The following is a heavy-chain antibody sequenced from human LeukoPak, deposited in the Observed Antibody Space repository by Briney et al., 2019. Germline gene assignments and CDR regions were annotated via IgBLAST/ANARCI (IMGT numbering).Heavy chain of an antibody. CDR1: GFTFSSYA. J-gene: IGHJ3*02. D-gene: IGHD3-22*01. CDR3: AKGVGNSGYDAFDI. CDR2: ISGSGGST. V-gene: IGHV3-23*01. Sequence: PGGSLRLSCAASGFTFSSYAMNWVRQAPGKGLEWISAISGSGGSTYYADSVKGRFTISRDNSKNTLYLQMSSLRAQDTAVYYCAKGVGNSGYDAFDIWGQGTMVTVSS.